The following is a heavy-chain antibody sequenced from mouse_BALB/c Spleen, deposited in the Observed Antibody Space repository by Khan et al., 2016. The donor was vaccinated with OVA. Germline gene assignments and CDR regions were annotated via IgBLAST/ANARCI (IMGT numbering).Heavy chain of an antibody. Sequence: QVQLQQSGAELVRPGSSVKISCKASGYAFSSYWMNWVKQRPGQGLEWIGQIYPGDDNAYYNGEFKGNATLTSDRSSSTAYMHLTSLTSEDSAVYFWAMEGYYGSRRAWFAYWGQGTLVTVSA. CDR2: IYPGDDNA. D-gene: IGHD1-1*01. J-gene: IGHJ3*01. CDR3: AMEGYYGSRRAWFAY. V-gene: IGHV1-80*01. CDR1: GYAFSSYW.